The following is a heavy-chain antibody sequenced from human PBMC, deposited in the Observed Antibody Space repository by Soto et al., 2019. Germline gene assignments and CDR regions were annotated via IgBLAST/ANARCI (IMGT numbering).Heavy chain of an antibody. CDR1: GFTFSSYA. V-gene: IGHV3-30-3*01. CDR2: ISYDGSNK. D-gene: IGHD3-16*01. J-gene: IGHJ4*02. CDR3: ARDFFTDYVWGSIINY. Sequence: QVQLVESGGGVVQPGRSLRLSCAASGFTFSSYAMHWVRQAPGKGLEWVAVISYDGSNKYYADSVKGRFTISRDNSKNTLNLQMNSMRAEDTAVYYCARDFFTDYVWGSIINYWGQGTLVTVSS.